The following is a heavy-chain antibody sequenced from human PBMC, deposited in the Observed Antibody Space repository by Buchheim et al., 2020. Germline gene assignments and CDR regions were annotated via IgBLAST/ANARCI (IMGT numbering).Heavy chain of an antibody. D-gene: IGHD2-2*01. CDR3: ARAITQGSTWDAY. Sequence: EVQLVESGGGLVKPGGSLRLSCTDSGFTFSTYSMTWFRQAPGKGLEWVSSIGSSSGYMFYADSVKGRFTISRDNAKNSLYLQMNSLRAEDTAVYFCARAITQGSTWDAYWGQGTL. CDR1: GFTFSTYS. V-gene: IGHV3-21*01. CDR2: IGSSSGYM. J-gene: IGHJ4*02.